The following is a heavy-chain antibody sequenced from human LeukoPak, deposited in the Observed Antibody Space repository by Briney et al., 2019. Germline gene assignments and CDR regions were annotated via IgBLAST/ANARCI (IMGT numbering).Heavy chain of an antibody. CDR3: ARHGTWYGWFDP. D-gene: IGHD6-13*01. CDR2: IYYSGST. Sequence: PSETLSLTCTVSGCSISSYYCSWIRQPPGKGLEWIGYIYYSGSTKHNPSLKSRVTISVDTSKNQFSLKLYCVTAADTAVYYCARHGTWYGWFDPWGQGTLVTVSS. V-gene: IGHV4-59*08. J-gene: IGHJ5*02. CDR1: GCSISSYY.